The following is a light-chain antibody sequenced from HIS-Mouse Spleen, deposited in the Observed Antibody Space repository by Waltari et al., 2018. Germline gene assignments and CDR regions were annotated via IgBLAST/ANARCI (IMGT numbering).Light chain of an antibody. Sequence: SYELTQPLSVSVALGQTARITCGGNNIGSKNVHWYQQKPGQAPVLVIYRDSNRPSGIPERFSGSNSGNTATLTSSRAQAGVEADYYCQVWDSSTVVFGGGTKLTVL. V-gene: IGLV3-9*01. J-gene: IGLJ2*01. CDR2: RDS. CDR3: QVWDSSTVV. CDR1: NIGSKN.